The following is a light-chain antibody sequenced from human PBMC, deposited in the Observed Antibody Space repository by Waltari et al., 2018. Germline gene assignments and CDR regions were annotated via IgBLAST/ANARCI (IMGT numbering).Light chain of an antibody. V-gene: IGKV3-11*01. CDR3: HQGTTWPRT. CDR1: QSVDNF. Sequence: EIVLTQSPVTLSLSPGQRATLSCRASQSVDNFLGWYHQKAGQATRVLIYDATKRGPGIPARFSGGGSGTDFTLTISSLESEDVGLYYCHQGTTWPRTFGQGTKLEI. J-gene: IGKJ2*01. CDR2: DAT.